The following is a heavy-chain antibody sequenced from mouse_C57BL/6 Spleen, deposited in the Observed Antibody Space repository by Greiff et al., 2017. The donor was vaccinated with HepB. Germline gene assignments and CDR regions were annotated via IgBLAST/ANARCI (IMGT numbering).Heavy chain of an antibody. V-gene: IGHV1-69*01. CDR3: AVYDYALFDV. CDR2: IDPSDSYT. J-gene: IGHJ1*03. CDR1: GYTFTSYW. D-gene: IGHD2-4*01. Sequence: VQLQQPGAELVMPGASVKLSCKASGYTFTSYWMHWVKQRPGQGLEWIGEIDPSDSYTNYNQKFKGKSTLTVDKSSSTAYMQLSSLTSEDSAVYYCAVYDYALFDVWGTGTTVTVSS.